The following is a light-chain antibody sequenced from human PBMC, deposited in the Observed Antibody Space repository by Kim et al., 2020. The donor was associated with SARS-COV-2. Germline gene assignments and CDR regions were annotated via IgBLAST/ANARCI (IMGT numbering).Light chain of an antibody. CDR3: QSYDSSKDCV. V-gene: IGLV6-57*03. Sequence: VTISCTRSRGSIASSYVHWYQQRPGSARSTVIYDDNERPSGVPDRFSGSIDSSSNTASLTISGLRTEDEAGYFCQSYDSSKDCVFGGGTQLTVL. J-gene: IGLJ3*02. CDR2: DDN. CDR1: RGSIASSY.